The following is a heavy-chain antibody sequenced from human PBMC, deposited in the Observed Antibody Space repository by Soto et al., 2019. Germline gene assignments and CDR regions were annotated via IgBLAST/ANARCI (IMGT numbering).Heavy chain of an antibody. CDR3: ARVPILEWLLYWFAP. CDR1: GYTFTSDG. V-gene: IGHV1-18*01. CDR2: ISAYNGNT. D-gene: IGHD3-3*01. J-gene: IGHJ5*02. Sequence: ASVKVSCKASGYTFTSDGISWGRQAPGQGLEWMGWISAYNGNTNYAQKLQGRVTMTTDTSTSTAYMELRSLRSDDTAVYYCARVPILEWLLYWFAPWGQGTLVTVSS.